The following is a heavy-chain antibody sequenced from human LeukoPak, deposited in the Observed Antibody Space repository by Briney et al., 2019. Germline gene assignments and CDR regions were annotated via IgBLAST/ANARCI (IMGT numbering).Heavy chain of an antibody. Sequence: GGSLRLSCAASGFTFSSYSMNWVRQAPGKGLEWVAVISYDGSNKYYADSVKGRFTISRDNSKNTLYLQMNSLRAEDTAVYYCAKATTETRLDYWGQGTLVTVSS. CDR2: ISYDGSNK. J-gene: IGHJ4*02. D-gene: IGHD4-17*01. V-gene: IGHV3-30*18. CDR1: GFTFSSYS. CDR3: AKATTETRLDY.